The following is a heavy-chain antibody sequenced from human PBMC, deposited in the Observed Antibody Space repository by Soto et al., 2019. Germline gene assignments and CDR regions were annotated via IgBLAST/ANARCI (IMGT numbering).Heavy chain of an antibody. CDR2: INHSGST. CDR3: ARGGKRDYGDSFKPQEQPFDY. D-gene: IGHD4-17*01. J-gene: IGHJ4*02. CDR1: GGSFSGYY. V-gene: IGHV4-34*01. Sequence: SETLSLTCAVYGGSFSGYYWSWIRQPPGKGLEWIGEINHSGSTNYNPSLKSRVTISVDTSKNQFSLKLSSVTAADTAVYYCARGGKRDYGDSFKPQEQPFDYWGQGTLVTVSS.